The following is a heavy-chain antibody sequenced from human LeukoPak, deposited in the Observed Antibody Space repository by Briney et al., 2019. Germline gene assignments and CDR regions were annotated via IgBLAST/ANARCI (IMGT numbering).Heavy chain of an antibody. CDR2: IYSGGGI. D-gene: IGHD3-10*01. CDR1: EFTVSSSY. J-gene: IGHJ6*02. CDR3: ASGNTMVRGVPTPYGMDV. V-gene: IGHV3-53*01. Sequence: PGGSLRLPCAASEFTVSSSYMSWVRQAPGKGLEWVSIIYSGGGIYYADSVKGRFSISRDNAKNSLYLQMNSLRAEDTAVYYCASGNTMVRGVPTPYGMDVWGQGTTVTVSS.